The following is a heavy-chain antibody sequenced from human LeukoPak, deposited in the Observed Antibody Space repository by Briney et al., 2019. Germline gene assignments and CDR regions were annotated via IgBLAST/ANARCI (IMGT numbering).Heavy chain of an antibody. V-gene: IGHV3-21*01. D-gene: IGHD2-15*01. CDR1: GFTFSNYS. J-gene: IGHJ4*02. CDR2: ISSGSRSI. CDR3: ARVIATRRQYYFDY. Sequence: GGSLRLSCATSGFTFSNYSMNWIRQAPGKGLEWVSSISSGSRSIFYPDSVKGRFTISRDKAKNSLYLQMNSLRAEDTAVYYCARVIATRRQYYFDYWGQGALVTVSS.